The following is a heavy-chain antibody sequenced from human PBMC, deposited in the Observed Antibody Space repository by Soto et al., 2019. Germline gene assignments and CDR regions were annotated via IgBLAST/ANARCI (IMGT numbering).Heavy chain of an antibody. Sequence: SVKVSCKASGGTFSSCAISWVRQAPGQGLEWMGGIIPIFGTANYAQKFQGRVTITADESTSTAYMELSSLRSEDTAVYYCARDGSAGEHIVAXKSRRPTRYHYYYGMDVWGQGTTVTVSS. CDR1: GGTFSSCA. CDR3: ARDGSAGEHIVAXKSRRPTRYHYYYGMDV. CDR2: IIPIFGTA. V-gene: IGHV1-69*13. J-gene: IGHJ6*02. D-gene: IGHD5-12*01.